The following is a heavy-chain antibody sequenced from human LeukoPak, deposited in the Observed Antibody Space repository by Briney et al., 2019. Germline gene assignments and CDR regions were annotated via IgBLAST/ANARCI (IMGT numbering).Heavy chain of an antibody. Sequence: VASVKVSCKASGYTFTSYFLHWVRQAPGQGLEWMAMINPSGGSTRYPQKFQGRVTVTRDTSTSTVYMELSSLGREDTAVYFCARASLYDNFDYWGQGTLVTVSS. D-gene: IGHD3-9*01. CDR1: GYTFTSYF. CDR3: ARASLYDNFDY. V-gene: IGHV1-46*01. CDR2: INPSGGST. J-gene: IGHJ4*02.